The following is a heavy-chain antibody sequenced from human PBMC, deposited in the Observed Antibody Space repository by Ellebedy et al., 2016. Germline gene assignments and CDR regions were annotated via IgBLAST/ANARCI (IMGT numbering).Heavy chain of an antibody. J-gene: IGHJ6*03. V-gene: IGHV3-30*18. CDR2: ISYDGSNK. CDR3: AKDESHYDFWSYYYYYYMDV. CDR1: GFTFSSYA. D-gene: IGHD3-3*01. Sequence: GESLKISXAASGFTFSSYAMSWVRQAPGKGLEWVAVISYDGSNKYYADSVKGRFTISRDNSKNTLYLQMNSLRAEDTAVYYCAKDESHYDFWSYYYYYYMDVWGKGTTVTVSS.